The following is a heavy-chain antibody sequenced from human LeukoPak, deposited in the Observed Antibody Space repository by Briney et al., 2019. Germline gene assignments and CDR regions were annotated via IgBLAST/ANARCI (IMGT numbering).Heavy chain of an antibody. J-gene: IGHJ5*02. CDR2: MNTTGST. CDR3: ARHVSSSSDWFDP. Sequence: SETLSVTCTVSGDSISIGSHYWSWIRQPAGKGLEWIGHMNTTGSTKYNPSLKSRVTISVDTSNNQFSLKLSSVTAADTGVYYCARHVSSSSDWFDPWGQGTLVTVSS. V-gene: IGHV4-61*09. D-gene: IGHD6-13*01. CDR1: GDSISIGSHY.